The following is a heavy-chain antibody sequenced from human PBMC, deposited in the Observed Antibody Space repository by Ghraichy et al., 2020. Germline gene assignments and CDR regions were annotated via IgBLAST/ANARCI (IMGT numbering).Heavy chain of an antibody. D-gene: IGHD3-16*01. CDR3: AKGAFGGVILIGYSDY. Sequence: GGSLRLSCVASGFTFDNYAMSWVRQTPEKGLEWVSGISGTCRSTYYADSVKGRFTISRDNSKNTVFLQIMSLRAEDTAVYYCAKGAFGGVILIGYSDYWGQGTLVTVSS. J-gene: IGHJ4*02. V-gene: IGHV3-23*01. CDR2: ISGTCRST. CDR1: GFTFDNYA.